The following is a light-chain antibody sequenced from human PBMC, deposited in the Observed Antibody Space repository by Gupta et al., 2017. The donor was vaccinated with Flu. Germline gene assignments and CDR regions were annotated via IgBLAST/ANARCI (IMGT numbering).Light chain of an antibody. V-gene: IGKV2-28*01. Sequence: VTPREPASISCRSSQSLLHSNGYKYLDWYLQKPGQSPQLLIYLGSNRASGVPDRFSGSGSGTDFTLKISRVEAEDVGIYYCMQVLQAPYTFGQGTKMEIK. CDR2: LGS. CDR3: MQVLQAPYT. CDR1: QSLLHSNGYKY. J-gene: IGKJ2*01.